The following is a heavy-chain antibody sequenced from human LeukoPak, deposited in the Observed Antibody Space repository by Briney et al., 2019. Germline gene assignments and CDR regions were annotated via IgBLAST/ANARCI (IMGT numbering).Heavy chain of an antibody. Sequence: PGGSLRLSCAASGFTFDDYGMHWVRQPPGKGLEWFSLISWDGGTTYYADSVKGRFTISRDNSKNSLYLQMNSLRAEDTALYYCAKKGEGYYFDYWGQGTLVTVSS. D-gene: IGHD1-26*01. V-gene: IGHV3-43D*04. CDR1: GFTFDDYG. CDR3: AKKGEGYYFDY. CDR2: ISWDGGTT. J-gene: IGHJ4*02.